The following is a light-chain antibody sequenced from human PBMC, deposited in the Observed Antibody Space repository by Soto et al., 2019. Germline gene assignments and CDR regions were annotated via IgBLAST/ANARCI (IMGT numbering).Light chain of an antibody. V-gene: IGKV1-27*01. CDR2: AAS. J-gene: IGKJ1*01. CDR3: QRYINAPWT. CDR1: PDINNF. Sequence: DIQMTQSPSSLSASVGDRVTITCRASPDINNFLAWYQHKPGKVPKLLIYAASTLQSGVPSRFSGSGSGTDVTRTISSLQPDDVATYYCQRYINAPWTFGQGTKVEIK.